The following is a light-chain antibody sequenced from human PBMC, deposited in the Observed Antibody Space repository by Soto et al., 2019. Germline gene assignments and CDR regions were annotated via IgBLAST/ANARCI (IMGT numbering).Light chain of an antibody. CDR1: SSNIGAGYD. Sequence: QSVLTQSPSVSGAPGQRVTISCTGSSSNIGAGYDVHWYQHLPGTAPKLLIYDNTNRPSGVPDRFSGSKSGTSASLAITGLQAEDEAVYYCQSYDTSLSVLFGGGTKLTVL. CDR3: QSYDTSLSVL. CDR2: DNT. J-gene: IGLJ2*01. V-gene: IGLV1-40*01.